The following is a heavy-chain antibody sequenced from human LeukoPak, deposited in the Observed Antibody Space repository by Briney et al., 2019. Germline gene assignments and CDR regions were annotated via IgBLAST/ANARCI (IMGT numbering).Heavy chain of an antibody. CDR1: GYTFTSYY. V-gene: IGHV1-46*01. D-gene: IGHD3-10*01. CDR3: AREFGTVRGVNLDY. J-gene: IGHJ4*02. Sequence: ASVKVSCKASGYTFTSYYMHWVRQAPGQGLEWMGIINPSGGTTSSAQKFQGRVTMTRDMSTSTVYMELSSLRSEDTAVYYCAREFGTVRGVNLDYWGQGTLVTVSS. CDR2: INPSGGTT.